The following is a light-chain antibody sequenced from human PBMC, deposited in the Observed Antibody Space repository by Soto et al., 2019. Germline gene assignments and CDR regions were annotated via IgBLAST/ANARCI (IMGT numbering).Light chain of an antibody. J-gene: IGLJ2*01. Sequence: QSALTQPASVSGSPGQSITISCTGTSSDVGSYNLVSWYQQHPGKAPKLMIYEGSKRPSGVSNRFSGSKSGNTASLTISGLQAEDEAAYYCCSYAGSSTPAVFGGGTQLTVL. CDR1: SSDVGSYNL. V-gene: IGLV2-23*01. CDR2: EGS. CDR3: CSYAGSSTPAV.